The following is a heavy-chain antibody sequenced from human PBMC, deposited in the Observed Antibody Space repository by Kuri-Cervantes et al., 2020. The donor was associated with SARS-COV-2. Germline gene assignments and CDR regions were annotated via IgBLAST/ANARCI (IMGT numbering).Heavy chain of an antibody. J-gene: IGHJ2*01. V-gene: IGHV3-30*04. CDR1: GFTFSSYA. D-gene: IGHD4-11*01. CDR2: ISYDGSNK. CDR3: ARHETDYTVRHGVQKNWYFDL. Sequence: GESLKISCAASGFTFSSYAMHWVRQAPGKGLEWVAVISYDGSNKYYADSVKGRFTISRDNSKNTLYLQMNSLRAEDTAVYYCARHETDYTVRHGVQKNWYFDLWGRGTLVTVSS.